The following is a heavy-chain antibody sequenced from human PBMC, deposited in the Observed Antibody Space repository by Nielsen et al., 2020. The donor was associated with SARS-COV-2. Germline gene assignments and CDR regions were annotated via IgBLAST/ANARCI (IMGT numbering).Heavy chain of an antibody. D-gene: IGHD2-2*02. V-gene: IGHV3-7*01. J-gene: IGHJ6*02. Sequence: GESLKISCAASGFTFSSYWMSWVRQAPGKGLEWVANIKQDGSEKYYVDSVKGRFTISRDNAKNSLYLQMNSLRAEDTAVYYCARASYFDCSSTSCYRVAGYYYGMDVWGQGTTVTVSS. CDR1: GFTFSSYW. CDR3: ARASYFDCSSTSCYRVAGYYYGMDV. CDR2: IKQDGSEK.